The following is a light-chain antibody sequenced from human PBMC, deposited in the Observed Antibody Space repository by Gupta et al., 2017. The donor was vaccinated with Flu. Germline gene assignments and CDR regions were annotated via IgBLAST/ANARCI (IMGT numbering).Light chain of an antibody. Sequence: EIVLTQSPGTLSLSPGERATLSCRASQSISSSQLAWYQQEPGQAPRLLIYGVSSRATGIPDRLRGSGPATDFTLTISILDPEDFAVSSCQLYCSSPPTFGRGTKVEI. CDR3: QLYCSSPPT. V-gene: IGKV3-20*01. CDR2: GVS. J-gene: IGKJ1*01. CDR1: QSISSSQ.